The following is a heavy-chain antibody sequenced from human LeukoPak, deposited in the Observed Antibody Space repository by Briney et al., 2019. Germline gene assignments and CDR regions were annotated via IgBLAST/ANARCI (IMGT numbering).Heavy chain of an antibody. CDR3: ARAPVTIFGVVISYYYYMDV. D-gene: IGHD3-3*01. CDR2: INPNSGGT. J-gene: IGHJ6*03. V-gene: IGHV1-2*02. Sequence: ASVKVSCKASGYTFTGYYMHWVRQAPGRGLEWMGWINPNSGGTNYAQKFQGRVTTTRDTSISTAYMELSRLRSDDTAVYYCARAPVTIFGVVISYYYYMDVWGKGTTVTVSS. CDR1: GYTFTGYY.